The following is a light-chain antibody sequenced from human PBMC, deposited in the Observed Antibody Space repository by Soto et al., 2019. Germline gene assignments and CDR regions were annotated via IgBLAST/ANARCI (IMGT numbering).Light chain of an antibody. CDR3: CSYAGSYFVF. CDR1: SSDVGGYNF. J-gene: IGLJ2*01. Sequence: QSALTQPASVFGSPGQSITISCTGTSSDVGGYNFVSWYQQLPGKAPKLMIYEVTSRPSGVSNRFSGSKSGNTASLTISGLRAEDEADYYCCSYAGSYFVFFGGGTQLTVL. V-gene: IGLV2-14*03. CDR2: EVT.